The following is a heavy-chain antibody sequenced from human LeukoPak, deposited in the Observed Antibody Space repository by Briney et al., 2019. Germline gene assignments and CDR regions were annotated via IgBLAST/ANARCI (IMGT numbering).Heavy chain of an antibody. J-gene: IGHJ5*02. Sequence: SETLSLTCTVSDGSIGSSSYYWVWIRHPPGKGREGLGSIYYSGSTYYNTSLNSRVTISVDTSNIQFSLKLSSVTAAATAVYYCARHPGGFDPWGQGTLVTVSS. V-gene: IGHV4-39*01. CDR3: ARHPGGFDP. CDR1: DGSIGSSSYY. D-gene: IGHD1-26*01. CDR2: IYYSGST.